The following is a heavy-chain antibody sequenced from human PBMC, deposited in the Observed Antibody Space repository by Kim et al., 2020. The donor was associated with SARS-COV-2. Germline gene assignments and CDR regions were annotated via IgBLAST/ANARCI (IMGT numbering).Heavy chain of an antibody. J-gene: IGHJ4*02. D-gene: IGHD3-3*01. CDR3: ARTYYDATPFDY. Sequence: NYHPSLRSRVTISVDTSKNQCSLKLSSVTAADTAVYCCARTYYDATPFDYWGQGTLVTVSS. V-gene: IGHV4-59*01.